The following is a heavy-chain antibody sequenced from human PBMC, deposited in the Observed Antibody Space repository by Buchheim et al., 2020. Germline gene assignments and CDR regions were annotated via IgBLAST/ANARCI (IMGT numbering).Heavy chain of an antibody. CDR1: GFTFSSYS. CDR2: ISSSSSYI. V-gene: IGHV3-21*01. Sequence: EVQLVESGGGLVKPGGSLRLSCAASGFTFSSYSMNWVRQAPGKGLEWVSSISSSSSYIYYADSVKGRFTISRDKAKNSLYLQMNSLRAEDTAVYYCARDRSPYNWNYGGLNYGMDVWGQGTT. CDR3: ARDRSPYNWNYGGLNYGMDV. J-gene: IGHJ6*02. D-gene: IGHD1-7*01.